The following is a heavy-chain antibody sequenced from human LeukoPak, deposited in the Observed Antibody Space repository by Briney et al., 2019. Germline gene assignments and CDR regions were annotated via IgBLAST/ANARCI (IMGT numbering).Heavy chain of an antibody. D-gene: IGHD1-14*01. V-gene: IGHV1-2*02. Sequence: ASVKVSCKASGYTFTGYYINWVRQAPGQGLEWMGWINPNSGGTNYAQKFQGRVTMTRDASIRTAYMELSRLRSDDTAVYYCARGGRPPQHTTPGYYYYMDVWGKGTTVTVSS. CDR1: GYTFTGYY. J-gene: IGHJ6*03. CDR3: ARGGRPPQHTTPGYYYYMDV. CDR2: INPNSGGT.